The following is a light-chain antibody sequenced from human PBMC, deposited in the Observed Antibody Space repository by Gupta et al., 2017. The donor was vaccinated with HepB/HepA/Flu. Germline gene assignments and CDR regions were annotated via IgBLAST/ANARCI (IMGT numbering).Light chain of an antibody. J-gene: IGLJ7*01. CDR3: SAWDDGLNGPV. CDR2: RDN. CDR1: NLNIGGND. V-gene: IGLV1-47*01. Sequence: QPVLTQTPSPCVSPSQRVTSTCSGNNLNIGGNDVCWYQQFPGQAPKLLLYRDNQRPSGVPDRFFGSKSGTSASLAISGLRSEDEGDYYCSAWDDGLNGPVFGGGTQLTVL.